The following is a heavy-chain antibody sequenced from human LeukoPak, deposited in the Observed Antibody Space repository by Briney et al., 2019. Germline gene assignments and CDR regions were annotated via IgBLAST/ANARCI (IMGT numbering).Heavy chain of an antibody. V-gene: IGHV3-33*01. Sequence: GGSLRLSCAASGFTFSTHGMHWVRQAPGKGLEWVAVICYDGSNKYYADSVKGRFTISRDNSKNTLYLQMNSLRAEDTAVYYCARDQSGNYFDYWGQGTLVTVSS. J-gene: IGHJ4*02. D-gene: IGHD6-13*01. CDR3: ARDQSGNYFDY. CDR2: ICYDGSNK. CDR1: GFTFSTHG.